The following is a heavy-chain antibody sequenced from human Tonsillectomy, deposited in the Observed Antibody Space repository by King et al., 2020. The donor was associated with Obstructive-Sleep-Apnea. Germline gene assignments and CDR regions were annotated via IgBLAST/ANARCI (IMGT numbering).Heavy chain of an antibody. Sequence: DVQLVQSGGGLVQPGRSLRLSCAASGFTFDDYAMHWVRQAPGKGLEWVSGITWNSGSLVYADSVKGRFSISRDNAKNSLYLQMNSLRPEDTALYYCAKASAAVAGLGYFDLWGRGTLVTVSS. CDR1: GFTFDDYA. J-gene: IGHJ2*01. CDR3: AKASAAVAGLGYFDL. CDR2: ITWNSGSL. V-gene: IGHV3-9*01. D-gene: IGHD6-19*01.